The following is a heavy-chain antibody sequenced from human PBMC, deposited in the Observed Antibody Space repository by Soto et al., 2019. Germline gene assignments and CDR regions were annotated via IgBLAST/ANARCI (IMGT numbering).Heavy chain of an antibody. CDR3: ARGDFWSGYSYYYYGMDV. V-gene: IGHV1-69*13. D-gene: IGHD3-3*01. Sequence: ASMKVSCKTAGGTFSSYAISWVRQAPGQGLEWMGGIIPIFGTANYAQKFQGRVTITADESTSTAYMELSSLRSEDTAVYYCARGDFWSGYSYYYYGMDVWG. J-gene: IGHJ6*02. CDR1: GGTFSSYA. CDR2: IIPIFGTA.